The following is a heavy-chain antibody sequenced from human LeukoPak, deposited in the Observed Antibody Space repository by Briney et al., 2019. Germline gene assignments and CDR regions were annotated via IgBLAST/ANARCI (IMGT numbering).Heavy chain of an antibody. CDR1: GGSFSGYY. CDR2: INHSGST. V-gene: IGHV4-34*01. D-gene: IGHD6-19*01. J-gene: IGHJ4*02. CDR3: ARLAAY. Sequence: SETLSLTCAVYGGSFSGYYWSWIRQPPGKGLEWIGEINHSGSTNYNPSLKSRVTISVDTSKNQFSLKLSSVTAADTAVYYCARLAAYWGQGTLVTVSS.